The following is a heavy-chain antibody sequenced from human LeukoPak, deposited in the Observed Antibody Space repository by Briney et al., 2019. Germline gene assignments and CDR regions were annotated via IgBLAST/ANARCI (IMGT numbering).Heavy chain of an antibody. V-gene: IGHV4-59*08. CDR3: ARVVVPAAIPYNWFDP. Sequence: PSETLSLTCTVSGGSISSYYWSWIRQPPGKGLEWIGYIYYSGSTYYNPSLKSQVTISVDTSKNQFSLKLNSVTAADTAVYYCARVVVPAAIPYNWFDPWGQGTLVTVSS. CDR2: IYYSGST. CDR1: GGSISSYY. J-gene: IGHJ5*02. D-gene: IGHD2-2*01.